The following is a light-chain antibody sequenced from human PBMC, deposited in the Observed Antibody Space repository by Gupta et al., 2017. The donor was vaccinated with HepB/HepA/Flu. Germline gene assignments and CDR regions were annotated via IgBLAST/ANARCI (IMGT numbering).Light chain of an antibody. CDR3: GTWDNSLSAL. CDR1: SSNFGSNY. J-gene: IGLJ1*01. CDR2: DNN. Sequence: QSVLTQPPSVSAAPGQKVTISCSGSSSNFGSNYVSWYQQLPGTAPKLLIYDNNKRPSGIPDRFSGSKSGTSAALGITGLQTGDEADYYCGTWDNSLSALFGTGTRVTVL. V-gene: IGLV1-51*01.